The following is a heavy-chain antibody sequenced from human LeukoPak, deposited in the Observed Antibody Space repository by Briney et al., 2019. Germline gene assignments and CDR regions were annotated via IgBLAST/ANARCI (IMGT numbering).Heavy chain of an antibody. CDR1: GFTFSSYS. Sequence: GGSLRLSCAASGFTFSSYSMNWVRQAPGKGLVWVSRIKSDGSSTSYADSVKGRFTISRDNAKNTLYLQVNSLRAEDTAVYYCARTSAARYAFDIWGQGTMVTVSS. CDR2: IKSDGSST. V-gene: IGHV3-74*01. J-gene: IGHJ3*02. D-gene: IGHD6-6*01. CDR3: ARTSAARYAFDI.